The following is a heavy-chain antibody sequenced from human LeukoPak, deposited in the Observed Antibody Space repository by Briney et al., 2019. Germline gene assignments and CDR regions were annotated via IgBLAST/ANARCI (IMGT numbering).Heavy chain of an antibody. J-gene: IGHJ6*02. CDR2: ISRSGSST. V-gene: IGHV3-23*01. Sequence: GGSLRLSCAASGFTFSNSAMNWVRQTPGKGLEWVSVISRSGSSTFYADSVKGRFTISRDNSKNTLYLQMNSLRAEDTAVYYCARASQDFWSGYYTLGMDVWGQGTTVTVSS. CDR3: ARASQDFWSGYYTLGMDV. CDR1: GFTFSNSA. D-gene: IGHD3-3*01.